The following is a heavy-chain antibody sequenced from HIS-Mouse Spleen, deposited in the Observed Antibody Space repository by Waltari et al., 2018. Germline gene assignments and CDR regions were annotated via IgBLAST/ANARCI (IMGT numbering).Heavy chain of an antibody. CDR1: GFSPSTSGMC. CDR2: LDWNDVK. CDR3: ARIAEGYSSGWYAFDY. V-gene: IGHV2-70*15. Sequence: QVTLRESGPALVKPTQTLTLTCTFSGFSPSTSGMCVSWIRQPPGKALEWLARLDWNDVKYYSTSLTTRLKLSKDTSKTPVVFTMPNMDPVDTATYYCARIAEGYSSGWYAFDYWGQGTLVTVSS. J-gene: IGHJ4*02. D-gene: IGHD6-19*01.